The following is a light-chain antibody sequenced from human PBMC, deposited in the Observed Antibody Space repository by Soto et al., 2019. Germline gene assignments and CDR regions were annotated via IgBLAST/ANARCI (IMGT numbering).Light chain of an antibody. Sequence: DIHLTQSPSTLSASVGDRVTITCRASQSISNYLAWYQVKPGKAPKFLIYKASTLESGVPSRFSGSGSGTDFTLTISSVEPEDFAMYYCHQRNQFGQGTRLEIK. V-gene: IGKV1-5*03. CDR1: QSISNY. J-gene: IGKJ5*01. CDR2: KAS. CDR3: HQRNQ.